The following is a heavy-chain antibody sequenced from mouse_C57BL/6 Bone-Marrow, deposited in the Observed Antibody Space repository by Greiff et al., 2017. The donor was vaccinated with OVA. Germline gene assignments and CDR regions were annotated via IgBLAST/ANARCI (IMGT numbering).Heavy chain of an antibody. V-gene: IGHV5-6*01. Sequence: EVMLVESGGDLVKPGGSLKLSCAASGFTFSSYGMSWVRQTPDKRLEWVATISSGGSYTYYPDSVKGRFTISRDNAKNTLYLQMSSLKSEDTAMYYCARHALYGSSSWFAYWGQGTLVTVSA. D-gene: IGHD1-1*01. CDR2: ISSGGSYT. CDR1: GFTFSSYG. CDR3: ARHALYGSSSWFAY. J-gene: IGHJ3*01.